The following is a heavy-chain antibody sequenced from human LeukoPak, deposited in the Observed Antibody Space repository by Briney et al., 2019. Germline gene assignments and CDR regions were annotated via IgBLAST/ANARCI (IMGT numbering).Heavy chain of an antibody. J-gene: IGHJ6*02. Sequence: SQTLSLTCAISGDSVSSNSAAWNWIRQSPSRGLEWLGRTYYRSKWYNDYAVSVKSRITINPDTSKNQFSLQLNSVTPEDTAVYYCARVGLHMVRGVIRYYYGMDVWGQGTTVTVSS. CDR1: GDSVSSNSAA. CDR2: TYYRSKWYN. V-gene: IGHV6-1*01. CDR3: ARVGLHMVRGVIRYYYGMDV. D-gene: IGHD3-10*01.